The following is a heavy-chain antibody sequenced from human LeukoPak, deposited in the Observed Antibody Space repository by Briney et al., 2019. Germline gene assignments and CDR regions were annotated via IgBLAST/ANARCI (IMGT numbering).Heavy chain of an antibody. V-gene: IGHV4-59*08. CDR2: IYYSGST. D-gene: IGHD2-2*01. CDR3: ARRYCSSTSCPPDYYYMDV. J-gene: IGHJ6*03. CDR1: GGSISSYY. Sequence: SETLSLTCTVSGGSISSYYWSWIRQPPGKGLEWNGYIYYSGSTNYNPSLKSRVTISVDTSKNQFSLKLSSVTAADTAVYYCARRYCSSTSCPPDYYYMDVWGKGTTVTVSS.